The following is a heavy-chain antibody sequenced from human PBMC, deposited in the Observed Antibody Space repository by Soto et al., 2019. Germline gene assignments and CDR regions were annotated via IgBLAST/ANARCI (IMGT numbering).Heavy chain of an antibody. CDR3: ARSYDILTGYYSFDY. CDR2: VYSNDDK. D-gene: IGHD3-9*01. CDR1: GFSLTTSGVG. V-gene: IGHV2-5*01. Sequence: SGPTLVNPTQTLTLTCTFSGFSLTTSGVGVGWVRQPPGKALEWLALVYSNDDKRFSPSLKSRLTISKDTSKNQVVLTMTNMDPVDTATYYCARSYDILTGYYSFDYWGQGTLVTVSS. J-gene: IGHJ4*02.